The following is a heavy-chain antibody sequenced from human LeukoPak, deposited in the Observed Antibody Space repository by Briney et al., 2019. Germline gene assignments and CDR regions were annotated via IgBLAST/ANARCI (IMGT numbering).Heavy chain of an antibody. J-gene: IGHJ1*01. V-gene: IGHV4-39*01. Sequence: SETLSLTCTVSGGSISSSSYYWGWIRQPPGKGLDWIGSIYYSGSTYYNLSLKSRVTISVATSKNQFILKLTSVTAANTAVYYCARLFGLDTACSGYFQHWGQGTLVTVSS. CDR1: GGSISSSSYY. CDR2: IYYSGST. CDR3: ARLFGLDTACSGYFQH. D-gene: IGHD3/OR15-3a*01.